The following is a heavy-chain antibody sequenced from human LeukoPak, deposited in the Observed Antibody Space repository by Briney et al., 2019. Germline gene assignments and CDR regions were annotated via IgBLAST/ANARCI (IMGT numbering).Heavy chain of an antibody. CDR1: GFTFSSYW. D-gene: IGHD6-19*01. CDR2: TKQDGSEK. J-gene: IGHJ4*02. CDR3: ARAPLYSSGWYRWYFDY. Sequence: GGSLRLSCAASGFTFSSYWMSWVRQAPGKGLEWVANTKQDGSEKYYVDSVKGRFTISRDNAKNSLYLQMNSLRAEDTAVYYCARAPLYSSGWYRWYFDYWGQGTLVTVSS. V-gene: IGHV3-7*05.